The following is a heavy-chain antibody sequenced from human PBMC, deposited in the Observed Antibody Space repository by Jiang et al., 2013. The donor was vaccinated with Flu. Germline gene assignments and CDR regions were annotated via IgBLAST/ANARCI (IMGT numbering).Heavy chain of an antibody. CDR3: ARSEWEVLNV. J-gene: IGHJ3*01. Sequence: LLKPSETLSLTCTVSGGSVSSGSYYWSWIRQPPGKRLEWIGYIYYSGSSNYNPSLKSRVTISVDTSKNQFSLKLSSVTAADTAVYYCARSEWEVLNVWGQGTMVTVSS. CDR2: IYYSGSS. D-gene: IGHD1-26*01. CDR1: GGSVSSGSYY. V-gene: IGHV4-61*01.